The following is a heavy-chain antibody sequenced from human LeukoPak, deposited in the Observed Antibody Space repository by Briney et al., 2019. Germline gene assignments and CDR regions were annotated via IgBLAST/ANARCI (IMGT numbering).Heavy chain of an antibody. CDR2: INHRGST. CDR3: IGNGYYSLEY. CDR1: GESFSGYY. V-gene: IGHV4-34*03. J-gene: IGHJ4*02. D-gene: IGHD3-22*01. Sequence: SETLSLTCTVSGESFSGYYWSCILQPPGKGLEWIGEINHRGSTNYNPSLKSRLTISVDKSTKHFSFKQISVTTADAAAEYCIGNGYYSLEYWGQGTLVTVSS.